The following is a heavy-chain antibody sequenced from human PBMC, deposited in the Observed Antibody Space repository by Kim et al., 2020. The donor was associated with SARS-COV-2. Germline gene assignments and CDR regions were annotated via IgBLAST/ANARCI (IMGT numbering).Heavy chain of an antibody. V-gene: IGHV4-39*01. D-gene: IGHD2-21*01. CDR3: ARKPIYSDAFYYFDY. Sequence: SETLSLTCTVSGASVSSDNSCWGWIRQPPGQGLEWIASIHYTGNTYYDPSLKSRVTISRDTSKNQFSLSLSSLTAADTVVYYCARKPIYSDAFYYFDYWG. J-gene: IGHJ4*01. CDR1: GASVSSDNSC. CDR2: IHYTGNT.